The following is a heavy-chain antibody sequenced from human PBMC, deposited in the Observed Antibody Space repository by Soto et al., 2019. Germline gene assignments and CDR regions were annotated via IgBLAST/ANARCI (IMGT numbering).Heavy chain of an antibody. CDR2: INHSGST. CDR1: GGSFSGYY. Sequence: SETLSLTCAVYGGSFSGYYWSWIRQPPGKGLEWIGEINHSGSTNYNPSLKSRVTISVDTSKNQFSLKLSSVTAADTAVYYCARVVMVRGVWRSGIRGWGQGTLVTVSS. CDR3: ARVVMVRGVWRSGIRG. V-gene: IGHV4-34*01. J-gene: IGHJ4*02. D-gene: IGHD3-10*01.